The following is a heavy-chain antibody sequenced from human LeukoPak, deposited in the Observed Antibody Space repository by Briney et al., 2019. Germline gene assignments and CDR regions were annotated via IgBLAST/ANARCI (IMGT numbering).Heavy chain of an antibody. Sequence: GGSLRLSCAASGFTVSSNYMSWVRQAPGKGLEWVSVIYSGGSTYYADSVKGRFTISRDNSKNTLYLQMNSLRAEDTAVYYCARADGYYYYYMDVWGKGTTVTVSS. CDR2: IYSGGST. CDR3: ARADGYYYYYMDV. J-gene: IGHJ6*03. CDR1: GFTVSSNY. D-gene: IGHD5-24*01. V-gene: IGHV3-53*01.